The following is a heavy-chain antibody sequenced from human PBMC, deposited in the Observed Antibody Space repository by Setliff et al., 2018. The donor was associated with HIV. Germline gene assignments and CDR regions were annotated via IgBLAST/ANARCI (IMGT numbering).Heavy chain of an antibody. CDR1: GFTFSSYD. V-gene: IGHV3-53*01. Sequence: GGSLRLSCVASGFTFSSYDMNWVRQAPGKGLEWVSVIYSGGSTFYADSVKGRFTISGDNSKNTLYLQMNSLRAEDTAVYYCARDNGVTSYRDAFDIWGQGTMVTVSS. D-gene: IGHD2-8*01. J-gene: IGHJ3*02. CDR2: IYSGGST. CDR3: ARDNGVTSYRDAFDI.